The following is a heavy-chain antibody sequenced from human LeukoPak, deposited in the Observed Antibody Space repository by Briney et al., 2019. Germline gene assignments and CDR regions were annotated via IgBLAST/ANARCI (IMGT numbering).Heavy chain of an antibody. CDR1: GYTFTSYG. J-gene: IGHJ5*02. V-gene: IGHV1-18*01. Sequence: GASVKVSCKASGYTFTSYGISWVRQAPGHGLEWMGWISAYNGNTNYAQKLQGRVTMTTDTSTSTAYMELRSLRSDDTAVYYCARGYCSGGSCLNWFDPWGQGTLVTVSS. CDR3: ARGYCSGGSCLNWFDP. CDR2: ISAYNGNT. D-gene: IGHD2-15*01.